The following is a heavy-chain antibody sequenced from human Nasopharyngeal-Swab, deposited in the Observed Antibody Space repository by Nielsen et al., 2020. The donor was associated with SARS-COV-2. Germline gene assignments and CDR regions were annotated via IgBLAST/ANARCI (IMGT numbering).Heavy chain of an antibody. D-gene: IGHD3-16*01. V-gene: IGHV4-39*02. J-gene: IGHJ4*01. Sequence: RQAPGKGLEWIGSIYYSGSTYYNPSLKSRVTISVDTSKNQFSLELSSVTAADTAVYYCARDTGGPFDYWGQGTLVTVSS. CDR3: ARDTGGPFDY. CDR2: IYYSGST.